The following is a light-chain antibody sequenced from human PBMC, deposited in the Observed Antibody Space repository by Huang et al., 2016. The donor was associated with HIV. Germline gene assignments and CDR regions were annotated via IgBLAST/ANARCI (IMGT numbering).Light chain of an antibody. Sequence: EIVMTQSPATLSVAPGERATLSCRASQNINKNLAWFQQKPGQAPRLLIYAASTRTSGSPARFSGSGSRTEFTLTISSLQSEDIAVYYCQQYNDWPRSFGPGTKVDIK. CDR1: QNINKN. CDR2: AAS. J-gene: IGKJ3*01. V-gene: IGKV3-15*01. CDR3: QQYNDWPRS.